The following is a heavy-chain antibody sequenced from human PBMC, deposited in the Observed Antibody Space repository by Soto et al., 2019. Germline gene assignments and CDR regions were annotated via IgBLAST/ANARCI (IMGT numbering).Heavy chain of an antibody. J-gene: IGHJ4*02. CDR1: VFTLGDYA. CDR2: TRSKAYGGTT. D-gene: IGHD3-9*01. Sequence: PRLSCTSPVFTLGDYAMSWFRQAPGKGLGWVGFTRSKAYGGTTEYAASVNGRYTISRDDSKSIAYLQMNSLKTEDTAVYYCTRSTQPRYFDWYSSPFDYWGQGTLVTVSS. CDR3: TRSTQPRYFDWYSSPFDY. V-gene: IGHV3-49*03.